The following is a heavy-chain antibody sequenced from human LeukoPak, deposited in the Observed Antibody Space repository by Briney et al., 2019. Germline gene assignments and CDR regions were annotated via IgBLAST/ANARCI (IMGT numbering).Heavy chain of an antibody. CDR2: IYSGDSHT. Sequence: GESLKISCKGSGYSFTYWIGWVRQMPGKGLEWMGIIYSGDSHTKYSPSFQGRVTTSADKSISTAYLQWSSLEASDTAMYYCAGARHGDYVWDYWGQGTLVTVSS. J-gene: IGHJ4*02. CDR1: GYSFTYW. CDR3: AGARHGDYVWDY. V-gene: IGHV5-51*01. D-gene: IGHD4-17*01.